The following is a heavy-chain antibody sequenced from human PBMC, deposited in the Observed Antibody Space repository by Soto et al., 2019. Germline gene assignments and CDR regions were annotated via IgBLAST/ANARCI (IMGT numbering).Heavy chain of an antibody. D-gene: IGHD2-2*01. Sequence: ASVKVSCKASGYTFTVYYMHWVRQAPGQGLEWMGWINPNSGGTNYAQKFQGWVTMTRDTSISTAYMELSRLRSDDTAVYYCARDHGGYCSSTSCQLDYYYYYGMDVWGQGTTVTVSS. J-gene: IGHJ6*02. CDR3: ARDHGGYCSSTSCQLDYYYYYGMDV. V-gene: IGHV1-2*04. CDR2: INPNSGGT. CDR1: GYTFTVYY.